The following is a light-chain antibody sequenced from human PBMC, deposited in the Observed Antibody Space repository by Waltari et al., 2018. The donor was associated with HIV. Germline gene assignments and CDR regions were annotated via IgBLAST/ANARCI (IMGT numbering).Light chain of an antibody. V-gene: IGLV1-47*01. Sequence: QSVLTQPPSASGTPGQRVTISCSGRSSNIGSQNVYWYQQLPGTAPKLPIYRNNPRPSGVPDRFPGSKSGTSASLSISGLRSEDEADYYCAAWDDSLSGYVFGTGTKVTVL. J-gene: IGLJ1*01. CDR1: SSNIGSQN. CDR3: AAWDDSLSGYV. CDR2: RNN.